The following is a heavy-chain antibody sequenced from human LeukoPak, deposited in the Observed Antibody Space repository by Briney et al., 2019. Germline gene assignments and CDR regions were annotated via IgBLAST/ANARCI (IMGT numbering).Heavy chain of an antibody. Sequence: SETLSLTCAVSGGSISTNNWWTWVRQPPGKGLEWIGEIHHSGSTDYNPSLKSRITISPDKSKNQFSLTLTSVTAADTAVYFCARAPLSGTYYTDAFDIWGQGTMVTVSS. CDR2: IHHSGST. CDR1: GGSISTNNW. CDR3: ARAPLSGTYYTDAFDI. V-gene: IGHV4-4*02. J-gene: IGHJ3*02. D-gene: IGHD1-26*01.